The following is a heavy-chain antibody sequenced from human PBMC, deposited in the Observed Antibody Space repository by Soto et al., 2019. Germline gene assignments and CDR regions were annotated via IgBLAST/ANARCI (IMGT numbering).Heavy chain of an antibody. J-gene: IGHJ6*02. CDR2: IYYSGST. D-gene: IGHD1-26*01. CDR1: GGSISSGGYY. Sequence: TLSLTCTVSGGSISSGGYYWSWIRQHPGKGLEWIGYIYYSGSTYYNPSLKSRVTISVDTSKNQFSLKLSSVTAADTVVYYCARERRGATLHYYGMDVWGQGTTVTVSS. V-gene: IGHV4-31*03. CDR3: ARERRGATLHYYGMDV.